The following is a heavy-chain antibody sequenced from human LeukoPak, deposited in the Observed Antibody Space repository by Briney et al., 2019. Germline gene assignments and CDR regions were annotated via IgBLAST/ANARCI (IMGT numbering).Heavy chain of an antibody. Sequence: GGSLRLSCAASGFTFSSYGMSWVRQAPGKGLEWVSAISGSGGSTYYADSMKGRFTISRDNANNSLFLQMNSLRAEDTAVYYCARGGVSVGGNFDYWGQGTLVTVSS. V-gene: IGHV3-23*01. J-gene: IGHJ4*02. CDR1: GFTFSSYG. CDR2: ISGSGGST. CDR3: ARGGVSVGGNFDY. D-gene: IGHD4-23*01.